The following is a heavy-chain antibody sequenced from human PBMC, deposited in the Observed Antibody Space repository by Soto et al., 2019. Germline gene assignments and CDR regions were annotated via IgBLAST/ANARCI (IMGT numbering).Heavy chain of an antibody. D-gene: IGHD6-6*01. CDR1: GGSFSGYY. CDR2: INHSGST. Sequence: QVPLQQWGAGLLKPSETLSLTCAVYGGSFSGYYWSWIRQPPGKGLEWIGEINHSGSTNYNPSLKSRVTISVDTSKNQFSLKLSSVTAADTAVYYCARVGIAARRVDYWGQGTLVTVSS. V-gene: IGHV4-34*01. CDR3: ARVGIAARRVDY. J-gene: IGHJ4*02.